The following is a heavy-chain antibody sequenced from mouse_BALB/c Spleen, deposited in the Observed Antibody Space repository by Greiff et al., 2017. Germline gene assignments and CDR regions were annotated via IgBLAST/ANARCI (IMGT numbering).Heavy chain of an antibody. Sequence: EVQLVESGGGLVQPGGSRKLSCAASGFTFSSFGMHWVRQAPEKGLEWVAYISSGSSTIYYADTVKGRFTISRDNPKNTLFLQMTSLRSEDTAMYYCASDYYGSGYWGQGTTLTVSS. CDR2: ISSGSSTI. CDR3: ASDYYGSGY. D-gene: IGHD1-1*01. CDR1: GFTFSSFG. V-gene: IGHV5-17*02. J-gene: IGHJ2*01.